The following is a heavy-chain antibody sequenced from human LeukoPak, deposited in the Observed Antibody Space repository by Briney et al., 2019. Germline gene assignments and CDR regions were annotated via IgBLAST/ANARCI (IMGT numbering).Heavy chain of an antibody. D-gene: IGHD3-16*01. CDR1: GFMFNAYA. V-gene: IGHV3-23*01. CDR2: ISDSGGST. J-gene: IGHJ3*01. CDR3: AKGKINHDGAFDL. Sequence: GGSLRLSCVGSGFMFNAYAMSWVRQAPGKGLEWVSAISDSGGSTHYADSVKGRFTFSRDNFKKTLYLQMNSLRAEDTAVYYCAKGKINHDGAFDLWGQGTMDIVSS.